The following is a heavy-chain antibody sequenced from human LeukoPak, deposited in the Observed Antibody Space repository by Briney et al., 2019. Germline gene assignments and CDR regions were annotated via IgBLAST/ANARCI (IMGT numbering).Heavy chain of an antibody. V-gene: IGHV3-21*01. CDR3: ARVWWGGKLSFDY. CDR2: ISSSSSYI. CDR1: GFTFSSYS. D-gene: IGHD2-8*02. Sequence: GGSLRLSCAASGFTFSSYSMNWVRQAPGKGLEWVSSISSSSSYIYYADSVKGRFTISRDNAKNSVYLQVNSLRAEDTAVYYCARVWWGGKLSFDYWGQGTLVTVSS. J-gene: IGHJ4*02.